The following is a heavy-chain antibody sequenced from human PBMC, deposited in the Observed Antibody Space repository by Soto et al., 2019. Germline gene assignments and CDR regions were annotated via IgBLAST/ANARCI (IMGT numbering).Heavy chain of an antibody. Sequence: QVQLVESGGGVAQPGRSLSLSCAASGFTFSNEAMHWVRQAPGKGLEWVAVISYDGSSKYYADSVKGRFSISRDNSKNTLSVQMNSPRPDDTAGYYCAKDTRYRSGWFDYWGQGNLVTVSS. J-gene: IGHJ5*01. V-gene: IGHV3-30-3*01. CDR1: GFTFSNEA. D-gene: IGHD6-19*01. CDR3: AKDTRYRSGWFDY. CDR2: ISYDGSSK.